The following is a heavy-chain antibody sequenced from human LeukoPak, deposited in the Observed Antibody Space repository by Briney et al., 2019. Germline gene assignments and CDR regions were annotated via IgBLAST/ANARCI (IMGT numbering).Heavy chain of an antibody. J-gene: IGHJ4*02. CDR2: LYTSGSA. D-gene: IGHD5-24*01. CDR3: ATGGVEMGTIRDY. Sequence: SETLSLTCTVSGVSITSASYYWSWIRQPAGKGLEWIGRLYTSGSAIYNPSLESRLTMSLDTSKNEFSLKLRSATAADTAVYYCATGGVEMGTIRDYWGQGTLVTVSS. V-gene: IGHV4-61*02. CDR1: GVSITSASYY.